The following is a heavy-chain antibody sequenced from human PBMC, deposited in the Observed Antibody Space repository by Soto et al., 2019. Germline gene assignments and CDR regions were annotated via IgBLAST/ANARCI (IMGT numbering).Heavy chain of an antibody. CDR1: GYNFMPYG. J-gene: IGHJ4*02. D-gene: IGHD3-10*01. Sequence: GASVKVSCKASGYNFMPYGVNWVRQAPGQGLEWMGWISPWKGNTNYAQSFQGRVTMTTDTSTSTAYMELRSLTSDDTDVYYCARDLDPSGSYYTDYWGPGTLVTVSS. V-gene: IGHV1-18*04. CDR2: ISPWKGNT. CDR3: ARDLDPSGSYYTDY.